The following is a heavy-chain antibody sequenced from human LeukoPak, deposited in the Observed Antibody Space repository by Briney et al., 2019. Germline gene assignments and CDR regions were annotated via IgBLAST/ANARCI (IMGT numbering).Heavy chain of an antibody. V-gene: IGHV3-7*01. D-gene: IGHD6-13*01. Sequence: GGPLRLSCAASGLTLSGYWMSWVRQAPGKGLEWVANIKQDGTEKYYVDSVKGRFTISRDNAKNSLYLQMNSLRAEDTAVYYCARDKTRAAAGTPLDYWGQGTLVTVSS. CDR3: ARDKTRAAAGTPLDY. CDR1: GLTLSGYW. CDR2: IKQDGTEK. J-gene: IGHJ4*02.